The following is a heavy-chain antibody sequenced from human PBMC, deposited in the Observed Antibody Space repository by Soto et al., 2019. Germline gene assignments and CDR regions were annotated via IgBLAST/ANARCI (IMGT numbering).Heavy chain of an antibody. CDR2: IWYDGSNK. D-gene: IGHD4-17*01. V-gene: IGHV3-33*01. CDR1: GFTFSSYG. CDR3: ARGRSYGNYSRYYYGTEG. Sequence: GGSLRLSCAASGFTFSSYGMHWVRQGPGKGLEWVAVIWYDGSNKYYADSVKGRFTIYRDNYKNTLYLQMNSLRAEDTAVYYCARGRSYGNYSRYYYGTEGWGEGNTVIISS. J-gene: IGHJ6*04.